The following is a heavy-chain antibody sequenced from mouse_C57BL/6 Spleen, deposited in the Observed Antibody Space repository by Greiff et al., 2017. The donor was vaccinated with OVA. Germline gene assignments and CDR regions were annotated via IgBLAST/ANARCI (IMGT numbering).Heavy chain of an antibody. D-gene: IGHD2-1*01. Sequence: QATLKESGPGILQPSQTLSLTCSFSVFSLSTFGMGVSWIRQPSGKGLEWLAHIYWDEDKHYKPSLKSRLTISKDTSNNQVFLKITTVDTADTATYYSARPIYYGHYYAMDYWGQGTSVTVSS. V-gene: IGHV8-9*01. J-gene: IGHJ4*01. CDR1: VFSLSTFGMG. CDR3: ARPIYYGHYYAMDY. CDR2: IYWDEDK.